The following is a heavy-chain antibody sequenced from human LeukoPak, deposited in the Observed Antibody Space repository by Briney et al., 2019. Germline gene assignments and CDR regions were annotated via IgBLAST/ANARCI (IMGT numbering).Heavy chain of an antibody. CDR2: IKQDGSEK. CDR1: GFTFSSYW. V-gene: IGHV3-7*01. D-gene: IGHD3-22*01. CDR3: ARAGGNYYDREDDY. J-gene: IGHJ4*02. Sequence: GGSLRLSCAASGFTFSSYWMSWVRQAPGKGLEWVANIKQDGSEKYYVDSVKGRFIISRDNAKNSLYLQMNSLRAEDTAVYYCARAGGNYYDREDDYWGQGTLVTVSS.